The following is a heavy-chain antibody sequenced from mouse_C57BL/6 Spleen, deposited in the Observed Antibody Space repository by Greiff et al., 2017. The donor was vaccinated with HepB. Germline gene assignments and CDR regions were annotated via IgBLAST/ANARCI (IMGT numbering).Heavy chain of an antibody. Sequence: EVKLVESGAELVKPGASVKLSCTASGFNIKDYYMHWVKQRTEQGLEWIGRIDPEDGETKYAPKFQGKATITADTSSNTAYLQLSSLTSEDTAVYYCARDYGSSEGFAYWGQGTLVTVSA. D-gene: IGHD1-1*01. CDR3: ARDYGSSEGFAY. CDR1: GFNIKDYY. J-gene: IGHJ3*01. V-gene: IGHV14-2*01. CDR2: IDPEDGET.